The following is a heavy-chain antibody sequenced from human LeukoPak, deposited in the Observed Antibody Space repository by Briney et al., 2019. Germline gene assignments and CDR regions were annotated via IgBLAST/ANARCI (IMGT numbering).Heavy chain of an antibody. CDR3: ARPYYYDSRIDP. V-gene: IGHV4-30-4*01. CDR1: GGSISSGDYY. CDR2: MYYSGST. Sequence: SQTLSLTCTVSGGSISSGDYYWSWIRQPPGKGLEWIAYMYYSGSTYYNPSLKSRVTMSGDTSKNQLSLKLSSVTAADTAVYYCARPYYYDSRIDPWGQGILVTVSS. J-gene: IGHJ5*02. D-gene: IGHD3-22*01.